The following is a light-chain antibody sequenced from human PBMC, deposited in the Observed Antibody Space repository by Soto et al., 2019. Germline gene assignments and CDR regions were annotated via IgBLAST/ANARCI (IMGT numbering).Light chain of an antibody. CDR1: QSVSSN. Sequence: ETVRTQSPATLSVSPGEIATLSFRASQSVSSNLAWYQQKPGQAPRLLIYGASTRATGIPARFSGSGSGTDFTLTISRLEPEDFAVYYCQQCGSSPPVTFGGGTKVDIK. J-gene: IGKJ4*01. CDR2: GAS. V-gene: IGKV3-15*01. CDR3: QQCGSSPPVT.